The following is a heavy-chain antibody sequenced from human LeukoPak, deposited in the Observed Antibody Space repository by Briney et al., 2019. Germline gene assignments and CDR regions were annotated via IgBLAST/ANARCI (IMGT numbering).Heavy chain of an antibody. CDR3: AKHEPYGDYYMDV. CDR2: ISYDGSNK. Sequence: PGRSLRLSCAASGFTFSSYGMHWVRQAPGKGLEWVAVISYDGSNKYYADSVKGRFTISRDNSKNTLYLQMNSLRAEDTAVYYCAKHEPYGDYYMDVWGQGTTVTVSS. V-gene: IGHV3-30*18. D-gene: IGHD4-17*01. J-gene: IGHJ6*02. CDR1: GFTFSSYG.